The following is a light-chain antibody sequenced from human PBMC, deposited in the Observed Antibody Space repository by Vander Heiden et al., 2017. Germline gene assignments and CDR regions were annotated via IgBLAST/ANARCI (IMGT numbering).Light chain of an antibody. CDR3: AAWDDSLNGWV. CDR2: DNN. J-gene: IGLJ3*02. V-gene: IGLV1-44*01. CDR1: SSNIGSNT. Sequence: QSVLTQQPSASGTPGQRVTISCSRSSSNIGSNTVSWYQQLPGTAPKLLIYDNNQRPSGVPDRFSGSKSGTSASLAISGLQSEAEADYYCAAWDDSLNGWVFGGGTKLTVL.